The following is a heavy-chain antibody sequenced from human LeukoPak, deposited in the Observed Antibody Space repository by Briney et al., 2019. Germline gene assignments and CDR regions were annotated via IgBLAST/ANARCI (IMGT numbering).Heavy chain of an antibody. J-gene: IGHJ5*02. CDR3: ARQKGYSSSWRYNWFDP. V-gene: IGHV4-34*01. Sequence: SEILSLTCAVYGGSFSGYYWSWIRQPPGKGLEWIGEINHSGSTNYNPSLKSRVTISVDTSKNQFSLKLSSVTAADTAVYYCARQKGYSSSWRYNWFDPWGQGTLVTVSS. CDR1: GGSFSGYY. CDR2: INHSGST. D-gene: IGHD6-13*01.